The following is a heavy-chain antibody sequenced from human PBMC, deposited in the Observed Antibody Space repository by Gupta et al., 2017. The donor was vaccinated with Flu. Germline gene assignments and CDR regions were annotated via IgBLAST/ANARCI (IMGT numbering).Heavy chain of an antibody. J-gene: IGHJ4*02. CDR3: TRLGEMATHDFDY. D-gene: IGHD3-16*01. V-gene: IGHV3-73*01. Sequence: EVQLVESGGGLAQPGGSLKLSCAASGFTFSGSAMHWVRQASGKGLEWVGRIRSKANSYATAYAASVKGRFTISRDDSKNTAYLQMNSLKTEDTAVYYCTRLGEMATHDFDYWGQGTLVTVSS. CDR1: GFTFSGSA. CDR2: IRSKANSYAT.